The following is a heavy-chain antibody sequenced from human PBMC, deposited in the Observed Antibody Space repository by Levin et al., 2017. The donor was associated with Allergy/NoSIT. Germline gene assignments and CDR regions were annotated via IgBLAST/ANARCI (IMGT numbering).Heavy chain of an antibody. CDR1: GGSIGSGGHY. V-gene: IGHV4-31*03. CDR3: VRSRNSYGFGGFDY. Sequence: RSQTLSLTCNVSGGSIGSGGHYWSWIRQHPGKGLEWIGYIYYSGSTYYNPSLKSRLTISVDTSKNQFSLKLTSVTAADTSVYYCVRSRNSYGFGGFDYWGQGTLVTVSS. J-gene: IGHJ4*02. D-gene: IGHD5-18*01. CDR2: IYYSGST.